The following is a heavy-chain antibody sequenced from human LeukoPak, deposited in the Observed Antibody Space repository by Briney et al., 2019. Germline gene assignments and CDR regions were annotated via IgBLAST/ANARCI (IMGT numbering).Heavy chain of an antibody. D-gene: IGHD2-2*01. CDR3: AKLPYCSSASFHSYYMDV. V-gene: IGHV3-30*02. CDR1: GFTFSSYG. Sequence: GGSLRLSCAASGFTFSSYGMHWVRQAPGKGLEWVAFIRYDGSNKYYADSVKGRFTISRDNSKNTLYLQMNSLRAEDTAVYYCAKLPYCSSASFHSYYMDVWGKGTTVTVSS. CDR2: IRYDGSNK. J-gene: IGHJ6*03.